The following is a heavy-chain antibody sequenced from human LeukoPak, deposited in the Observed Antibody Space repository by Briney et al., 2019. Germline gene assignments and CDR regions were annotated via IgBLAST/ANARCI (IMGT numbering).Heavy chain of an antibody. CDR1: GGSISSYY. D-gene: IGHD3-16*01. V-gene: IGHV4-59*01. CDR3: ARATSYYDYVWGSPFDP. J-gene: IGHJ5*02. Sequence: PSETLSLTCTVSGGSISSYYWSWIRQPPGKGLEWIGYIYYSGSTNYNPSLKSRVTISVDTSKNQFSPKLSSVTAADTAVYYCARATSYYDYVWGSPFDPWGQGTLVTVSS. CDR2: IYYSGST.